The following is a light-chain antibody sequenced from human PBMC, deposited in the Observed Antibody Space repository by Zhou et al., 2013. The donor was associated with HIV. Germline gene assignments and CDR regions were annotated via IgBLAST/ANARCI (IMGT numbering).Light chain of an antibody. V-gene: IGKV1-17*01. CDR2: AAS. J-gene: IGKJ2*01. CDR1: QDIRDN. CDR3: QQYNGD. Sequence: DIQMTQSPPSLSASIGDRVTITCRASQDIRDNLGWYQQKPGEAPKRLIYAASRLQSGVSSRFSGSGSGTEFTLTISSLQPDDFATYYCQQYNGDFGQGTKLEIK.